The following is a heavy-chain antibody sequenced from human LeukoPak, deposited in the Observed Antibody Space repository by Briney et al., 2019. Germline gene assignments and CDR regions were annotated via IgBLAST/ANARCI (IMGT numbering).Heavy chain of an antibody. CDR2: IYDSGTT. CDR3: ARWHTSGHNYYYDY. V-gene: IGHV3-53*01. Sequence: GGSLRLSCAASGFTASSNYMSWVRQTPEKGLEWVSIIYDSGTTYYADSVKGRFTISRDNSKNTLYLQMNSLRAEETAVYYCARWHTSGHNYYYDYWGQGTLVTVSS. J-gene: IGHJ4*02. CDR1: GFTASSNY. D-gene: IGHD3-22*01.